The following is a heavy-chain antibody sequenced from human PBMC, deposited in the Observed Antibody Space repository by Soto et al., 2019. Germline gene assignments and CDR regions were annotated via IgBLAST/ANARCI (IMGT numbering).Heavy chain of an antibody. V-gene: IGHV3-49*04. CDR3: TRLVGAIHFDY. CDR2: IRSKAYGGTT. D-gene: IGHD1-26*01. Sequence: GGSLRLSCTASGFTFGDYAMSWVRQAPGKGLEWVGFIRSKAYGGTTEYAASVKGRFTISRDDSKSIAYLQMNSLKTEDTAVYYCTRLVGAIHFDYWGQGTLVTVSS. CDR1: GFTFGDYA. J-gene: IGHJ4*02.